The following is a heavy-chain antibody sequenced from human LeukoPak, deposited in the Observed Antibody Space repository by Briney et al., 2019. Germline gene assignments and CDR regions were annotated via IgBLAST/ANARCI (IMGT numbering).Heavy chain of an antibody. CDR2: INSDGSST. D-gene: IGHD6-13*01. CDR1: GFTFSSYW. CDR3: ARGKKQQLDAEVRY. V-gene: IGHV3-74*01. J-gene: IGHJ4*02. Sequence: GGSLRLSCAAFGFTFSSYWMHWVRQAPGKGLVWVSRINSDGSSTSYADSVKGRFTISRDNAKNTLYLQMNSLRAEDTAVYYCARGKKQQLDAEVRYWGQGTLVTVSS.